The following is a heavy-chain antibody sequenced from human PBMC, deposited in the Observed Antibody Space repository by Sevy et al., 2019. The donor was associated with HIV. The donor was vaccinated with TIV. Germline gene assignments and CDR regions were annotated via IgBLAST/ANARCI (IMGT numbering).Heavy chain of an antibody. D-gene: IGHD3-3*01. CDR1: GYTFTSYG. Sequence: ASVKVSCKASGYTFTSYGISWVRQAPGQGLEWMGWISAYNGNTNYAQKLQGRVTMTTDTSTSTAYMELRSLRSDDTAVYYCARVHTYYDFWSGSYYYYYMDVWGKGTTVTVSS. CDR2: ISAYNGNT. CDR3: ARVHTYYDFWSGSYYYYYMDV. J-gene: IGHJ6*03. V-gene: IGHV1-18*01.